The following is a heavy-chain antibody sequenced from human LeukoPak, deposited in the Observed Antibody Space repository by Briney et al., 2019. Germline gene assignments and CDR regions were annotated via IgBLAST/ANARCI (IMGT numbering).Heavy chain of an antibody. J-gene: IGHJ1*01. D-gene: IGHD3-22*01. Sequence: GSSVKVSCKASGGTFSSYAISWVRQAPGQGLEWMGWIGAYSGNSNYARNFQGRVTMTTDTSTGTAYMELRSLRSDDTAVYYCARDSSTYYGSEYFQYWGQGTLVTVSS. V-gene: IGHV1-18*01. CDR1: GGTFSSYA. CDR3: ARDSSTYYGSEYFQY. CDR2: IGAYSGNS.